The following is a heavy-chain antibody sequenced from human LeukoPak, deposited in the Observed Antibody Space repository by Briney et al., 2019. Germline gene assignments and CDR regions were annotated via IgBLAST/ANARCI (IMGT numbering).Heavy chain of an antibody. CDR3: ARDHPGSYYYYGMDV. CDR1: RFTFSNYW. J-gene: IGHJ6*02. V-gene: IGHV3-7*01. CDR2: INQDGSKK. Sequence: GGSLRLSCVASRFTFSNYWMSWVRQAPGKGLEWVANINQDGSKKRYADSMKGRFTISRDNAKNTLYLQMNSLRAEDTAVYYCARDHPGSYYYYGMDVWGQGTTVTVSS.